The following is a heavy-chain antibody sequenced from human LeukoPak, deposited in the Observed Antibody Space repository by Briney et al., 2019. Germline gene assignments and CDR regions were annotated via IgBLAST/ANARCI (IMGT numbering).Heavy chain of an antibody. CDR1: GGSVSSGSYY. CDR2: IYYSGST. Sequence: SETLSLTCTVSGGSVSSGSYYWSWIRQPPGKGLEWIGYIYYSGSTNYNPSPKSRVTISVDTSKNQFSLKLSSVTAADTAVYYCARDPVYDAFDIWGQGTMVTVSS. V-gene: IGHV4-61*01. CDR3: ARDPVYDAFDI. D-gene: IGHD2-8*01. J-gene: IGHJ3*02.